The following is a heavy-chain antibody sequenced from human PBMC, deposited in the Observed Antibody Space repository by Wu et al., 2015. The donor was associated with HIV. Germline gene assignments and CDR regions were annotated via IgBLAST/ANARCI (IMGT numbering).Heavy chain of an antibody. CDR1: GYFFSKIS. CDR2: FNPGEGET. V-gene: IGHV1-24*01. Sequence: VQLVQSGAEVKKPGASVKVSCKVSGYFFSKISMHWVRQAPGKGLEWMGGFNPGEGETIYAQRFQGRVTITEDISTDTAYMELSSLRSEDTAVYFCATGITVVSVYLDYWGQGTLVTVSS. J-gene: IGHJ4*02. CDR3: ATGITVVSVYLDY. D-gene: IGHD6-19*01.